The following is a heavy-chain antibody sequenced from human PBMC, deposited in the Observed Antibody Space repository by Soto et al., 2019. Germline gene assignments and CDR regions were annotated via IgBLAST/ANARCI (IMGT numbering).Heavy chain of an antibody. Sequence: ASVKVSCKASGYTFTGYYMHWVRQAPGQGLEWMGWINPDSGGTNYAQKFQGRVTMTRDTSISTAYMELSRLRSDDTAVYYCASISLTIFGMDVWGQGTTVTVSS. J-gene: IGHJ6*02. D-gene: IGHD3-9*01. CDR1: GYTFTGYY. CDR3: ASISLTIFGMDV. V-gene: IGHV1-2*02. CDR2: INPDSGGT.